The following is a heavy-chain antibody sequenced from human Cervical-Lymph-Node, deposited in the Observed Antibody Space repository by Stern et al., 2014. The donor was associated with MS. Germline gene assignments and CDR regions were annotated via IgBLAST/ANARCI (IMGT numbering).Heavy chain of an antibody. D-gene: IGHD3-22*01. CDR2: IHINGDT. CDR1: GFNVSSKH. Sequence: EVQLVESGGGLIQPGGSLRLSCAVSGFNVSSKHMSWVRQAPGKGLEWVSVIHINGDTYYADSVKGRFTISRDISKNSLYLQMNILRGDDTAVYHCARDGYYYDRSGAPYKKFFDYWGLGTLVTVSS. J-gene: IGHJ4*02. V-gene: IGHV3-53*01. CDR3: ARDGYYYDRSGAPYKKFFDY.